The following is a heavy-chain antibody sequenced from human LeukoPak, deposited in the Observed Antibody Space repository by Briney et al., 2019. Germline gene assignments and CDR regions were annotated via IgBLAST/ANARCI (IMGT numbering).Heavy chain of an antibody. D-gene: IGHD3-22*01. CDR2: MNPNSGNT. CDR3: ARGDYDSSGYYPDY. Sequence: ASVKVSCKASGYTFTSYDINWVRQATGQGLEWMGWMNPNSGNTGYAQKFQGRVTITRNTSISTAYMELSSLRSEDTAVYCCARGDYDSSGYYPDYWGQGTLVTVSS. CDR1: GYTFTSYD. J-gene: IGHJ4*02. V-gene: IGHV1-8*03.